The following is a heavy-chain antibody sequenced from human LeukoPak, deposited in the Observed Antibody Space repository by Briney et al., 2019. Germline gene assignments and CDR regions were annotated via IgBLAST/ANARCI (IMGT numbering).Heavy chain of an antibody. CDR2: IIPILGIA. Sequence: SVKVSCKASGDTFSSYAISWVRQAPGQGLEWMGRIIPILGIANYAQKFQSRVTITADKSTRTDYMELSSLRSEDTAVYYCAREDYDILTGYYNFDYWGQGTLVTVSS. CDR3: AREDYDILTGYYNFDY. J-gene: IGHJ4*02. D-gene: IGHD3-9*01. V-gene: IGHV1-69*04. CDR1: GDTFSSYA.